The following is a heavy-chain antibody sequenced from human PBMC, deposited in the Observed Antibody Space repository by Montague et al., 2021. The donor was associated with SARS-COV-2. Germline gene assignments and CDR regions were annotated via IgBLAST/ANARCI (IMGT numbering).Heavy chain of an antibody. CDR1: GGSMNSYY. CDR3: ARESGFLDAFDI. J-gene: IGHJ3*02. D-gene: IGHD1-14*01. V-gene: IGHV4-59*01. Sequence: SETLSLTCTVSGGSMNSYYWSWIRQPPGKGLEWIGYIFYSGDTNNNPSLKSRVTISVDTSKNQFSLKLTSVTAADTAVYFCARESGFLDAFDIWGQGTVVTVSS. CDR2: IFYSGDT.